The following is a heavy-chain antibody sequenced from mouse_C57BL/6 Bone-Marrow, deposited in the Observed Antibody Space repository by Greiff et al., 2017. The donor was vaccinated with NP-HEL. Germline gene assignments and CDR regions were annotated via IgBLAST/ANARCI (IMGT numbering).Heavy chain of an antibody. CDR3: ARRDYYGSSFDFDG. D-gene: IGHD1-1*01. CDR2: ILPSIGRT. Sequence: VQLQQSGSELRSPGSSVKLSCKDFDSEVFPIAYMSWVRQKPGHGFEWIGGILPSIGRTIYGEKFEDKATLDADTLSNTAYLELNSLTSEDSAIYYCARRDYYGSSFDFDGRGTGTTVTVSS. J-gene: IGHJ1*03. V-gene: IGHV15-2*01. CDR1: DSEVFPIAY.